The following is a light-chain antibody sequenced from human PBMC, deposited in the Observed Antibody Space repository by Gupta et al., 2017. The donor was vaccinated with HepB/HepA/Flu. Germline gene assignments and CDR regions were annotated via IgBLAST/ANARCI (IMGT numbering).Light chain of an antibody. CDR1: QSIRDY. V-gene: IGKV1-39*01. CDR3: QQSYRAPPFT. CDR2: SAS. Sequence: DIQLTQPPSSLSASVGDRVTITCRASQSIRDYLNWYQQKPGQAPKLLIYSASSVQSGVPSRFSGDGSGTDFTLTISGLQPEDFATYYCQQSYRAPPFTFGHGTKVEIK. J-gene: IGKJ3*01.